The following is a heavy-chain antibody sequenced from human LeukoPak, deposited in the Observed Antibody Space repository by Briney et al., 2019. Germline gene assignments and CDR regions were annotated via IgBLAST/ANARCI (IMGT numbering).Heavy chain of an antibody. CDR1: GFTFSTYW. Sequence: GGSLRLSCAASGFTFSTYWMTWVRQAPGKGLEWVASIKEDGSDKYYVDSVKGRFTISRDSAKNSLFLQMNSLRADDTAVYYCARDQWRLFDYWGQGTLVTVSS. V-gene: IGHV3-7*04. D-gene: IGHD2-21*02. J-gene: IGHJ4*02. CDR2: IKEDGSDK. CDR3: ARDQWRLFDY.